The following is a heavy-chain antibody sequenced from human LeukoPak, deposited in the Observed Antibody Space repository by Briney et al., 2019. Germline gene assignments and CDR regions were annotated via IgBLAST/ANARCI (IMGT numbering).Heavy chain of an antibody. CDR1: GYTLTELS. Sequence: ASVKVSCKVSGYTLTELSMHWVRQAPGQGLECMGWINPNSGGTYYAQKFQGRVTMTRDTSINTAYMELSRLSSDDTAVYYCAKVMAGTVAFDIWGQGTMVTVSP. CDR2: INPNSGGT. J-gene: IGHJ3*02. CDR3: AKVMAGTVAFDI. D-gene: IGHD6-19*01. V-gene: IGHV1-2*02.